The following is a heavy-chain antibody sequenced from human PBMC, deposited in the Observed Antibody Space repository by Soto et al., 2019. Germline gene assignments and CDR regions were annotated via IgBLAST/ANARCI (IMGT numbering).Heavy chain of an antibody. CDR1: GFTFSDHY. D-gene: IGHD1-26*01. J-gene: IGHJ4*02. V-gene: IGHV3-72*01. CDR2: TRNKANSYTT. Sequence: EVQLVESGGGLVQPGGSLRLSCAASGFTFSDHYMDWVRQAPGKGLEWVGRTRNKANSYTTEYAASVKGRFTISRDDSKNSLYLQMNSLKTEDTAVYYCARRRYSGSYYDYWGQGTPVTVSP. CDR3: ARRRYSGSYYDY.